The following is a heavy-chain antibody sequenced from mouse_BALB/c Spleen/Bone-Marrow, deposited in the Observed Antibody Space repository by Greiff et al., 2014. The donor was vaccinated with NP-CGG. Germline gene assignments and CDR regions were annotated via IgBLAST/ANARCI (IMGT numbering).Heavy chain of an antibody. Sequence: EVQLQQSGGGLVQPGGSLKHSCAASGFTFSSYGMSWVRQTPDKRLELVATINSNGGSTYYPDSVKGRFTISRDNAKNTLYLQMSSLKSEDTAMYYCARVWYFDYWGQGTSLTVSS. CDR2: INSNGGST. J-gene: IGHJ2*03. V-gene: IGHV5-6-3*01. CDR1: GFTFSSYG. CDR3: ARVWYFDY.